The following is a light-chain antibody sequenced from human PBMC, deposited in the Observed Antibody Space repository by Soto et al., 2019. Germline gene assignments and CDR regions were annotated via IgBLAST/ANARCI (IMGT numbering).Light chain of an antibody. J-gene: IGKJ1*01. Sequence: IPMTQSPISPSGFVRGRVTHTFPASQSISSYLNWYQQKPGKAPKLLIYAASSLQSGVPSRFSGSGSGTDFTLTISSLQPEDFATYYCQQSYSTPPTFGQGTKVDIK. CDR3: QQSYSTPPT. CDR1: QSISSY. V-gene: IGKV1-39*01. CDR2: AAS.